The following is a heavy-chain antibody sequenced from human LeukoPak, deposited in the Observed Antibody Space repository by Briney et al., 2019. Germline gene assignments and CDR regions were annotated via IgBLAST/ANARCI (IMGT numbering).Heavy chain of an antibody. CDR1: GGSFSGYY. CDR3: ARDYLRDYYDSSGPFSN. D-gene: IGHD3-22*01. Sequence: SETLSLTCAVYGGSFSGYYWGWIRQPAGKGLEWIGRIYTSGSTNYNPSLKSRVTMSVDTSKNQFSLKLSSVTAADTAVYYCARDYLRDYYDSSGPFSNWGQGTLVTVSS. CDR2: IYTSGST. V-gene: IGHV4-4*07. J-gene: IGHJ4*02.